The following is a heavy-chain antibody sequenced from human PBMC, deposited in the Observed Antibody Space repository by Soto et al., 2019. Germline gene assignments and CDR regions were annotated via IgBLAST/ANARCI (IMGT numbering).Heavy chain of an antibody. D-gene: IGHD6-19*01. CDR1: GYTFTSYY. V-gene: IGHV1-2*02. J-gene: IGHJ4*02. CDR3: ASAAVTGTAGLDF. Sequence: ASVKVSCKASGYTFTSYYMHWVRQAPGQGLEWMGWINPNSGGTKSAEKFQGRVTMTRDTSISTAYMELSRLTSDDTAVYYCASAAVTGTAGLDFWGQGTQVTVSS. CDR2: INPNSGGT.